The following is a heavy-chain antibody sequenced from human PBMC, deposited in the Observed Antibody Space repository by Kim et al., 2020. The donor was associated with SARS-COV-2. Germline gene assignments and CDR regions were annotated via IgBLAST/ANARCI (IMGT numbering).Heavy chain of an antibody. CDR1: GLIFSNYA. Sequence: GGSLRLSCAASGLIFSNYAMNWVRQAPGKGLEWVSGISVSNIKTYNTDSVKGRFTISRDNSKNTVFLQMNSLTAEDTALYYCVKGHRSDSFDIWGQGTKV. CDR3: VKGHRSDSFDI. CDR2: ISVSNIKT. V-gene: IGHV3-23*01. J-gene: IGHJ3*02.